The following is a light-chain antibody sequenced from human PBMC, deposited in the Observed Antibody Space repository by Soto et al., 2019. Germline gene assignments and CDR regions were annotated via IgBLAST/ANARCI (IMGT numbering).Light chain of an antibody. Sequence: DIQLTQSPSFLSASVGDRVTITCRASQDISDYLAWYQQRPGKAPKLLIYAASTLQSGVPSRFSGSGSGTEFTLTISRLEPEDFAVYYFQQYGSSPLTFGGGTKVEIK. CDR1: QDISDY. J-gene: IGKJ4*01. CDR3: QQYGSSPLT. CDR2: AAS. V-gene: IGKV1-9*01.